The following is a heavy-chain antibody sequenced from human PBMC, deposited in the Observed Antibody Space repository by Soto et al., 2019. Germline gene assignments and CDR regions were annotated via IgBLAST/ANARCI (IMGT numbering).Heavy chain of an antibody. D-gene: IGHD5-12*01. V-gene: IGHV1-18*01. CDR1: GYTFTDYG. CDR2: ISIYYGNT. Sequence: ASVKVSCKASGYTFTDYGILWLRQAPGQGLEWMGWISIYYGNTDYSQKLQGRVTMTRDISTSTAYMELTSLRSDDTAVYYCAILPSEIYEYDFWGQGTPVTVYS. CDR3: AILPSEIYEYDF. J-gene: IGHJ4*02.